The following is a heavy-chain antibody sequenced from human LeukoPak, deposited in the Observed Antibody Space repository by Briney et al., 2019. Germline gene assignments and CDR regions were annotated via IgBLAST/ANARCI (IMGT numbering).Heavy chain of an antibody. D-gene: IGHD1-1*01. CDR3: AKEPPQVQLEPGYYFDY. V-gene: IGHV3-30*02. CDR1: GFTFSSYG. CDR2: IRYDGSNK. Sequence: PGGSLKLSCAASGFTFSSYGMHWVRQAPGKGLEWVAFIRYDGSNKYYADSVKGRFTISRDNSKSTLYLQMNSLRAEDTAVYYCAKEPPQVQLEPGYYFDYWGQGTLVTVSS. J-gene: IGHJ4*02.